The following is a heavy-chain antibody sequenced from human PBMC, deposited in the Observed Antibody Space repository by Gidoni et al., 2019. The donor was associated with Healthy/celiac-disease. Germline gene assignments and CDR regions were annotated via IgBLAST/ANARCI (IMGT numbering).Heavy chain of an antibody. CDR2: ISGSGGST. CDR1: GFTFRSYA. J-gene: IGHJ4*02. V-gene: IGHV3-23*01. CDR3: AKRADNYYDSSGYYPDY. D-gene: IGHD3-22*01. Sequence: EVQLLESGGGLVQPGGSLRLSCAASGFTFRSYAMSWVRQAPGKGLEWVSAISGSGGSTYYADSVKGRFTISRDNSKNTLYLQMNSLRAEDTAVYYCAKRADNYYDSSGYYPDYWGQGTLVTVSS.